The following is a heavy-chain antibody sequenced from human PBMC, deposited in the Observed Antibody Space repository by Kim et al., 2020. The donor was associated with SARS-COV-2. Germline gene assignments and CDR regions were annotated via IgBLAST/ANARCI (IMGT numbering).Heavy chain of an antibody. Sequence: SETLSLTCTVSGGSISTYYWNWIRQPAGKGLEWIGRIYTTGSTYYNPSLKSRVTMSLDTSMNQFSLRLSSVTAADTAVYYCASGGISTLYPFDFWGQGTLVTVSS. CDR3: ASGGISTLYPFDF. CDR2: IYTTGST. CDR1: GGSISTYY. V-gene: IGHV4-4*07. J-gene: IGHJ4*02. D-gene: IGHD6-13*01.